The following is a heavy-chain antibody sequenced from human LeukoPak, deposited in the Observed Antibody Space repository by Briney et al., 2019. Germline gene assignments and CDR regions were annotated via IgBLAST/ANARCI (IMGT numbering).Heavy chain of an antibody. D-gene: IGHD2-15*01. V-gene: IGHV3-23*01. CDR3: AKTSVGEGRIIGSGYFDN. CDR1: GFTFSNHA. J-gene: IGHJ4*02. Sequence: GGSLRLSCAASGFTFSNHAMNWVRQAPGKGLEWVSIISGSGTVTYYADSVKGRFTISRDNSKNTLYMQMNSLRAEDTAVYYCAKTSVGEGRIIGSGYFDNWGQGTLVTVSS. CDR2: ISGSGTVT.